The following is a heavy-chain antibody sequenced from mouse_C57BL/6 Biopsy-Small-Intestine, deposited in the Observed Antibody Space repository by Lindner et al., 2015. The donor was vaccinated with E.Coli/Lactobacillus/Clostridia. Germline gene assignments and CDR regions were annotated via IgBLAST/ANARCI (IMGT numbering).Heavy chain of an antibody. CDR2: IYPGDGDT. V-gene: IGHV1-80*01. CDR1: GYAFSTYW. J-gene: IGHJ2*01. Sequence: VQLQESGAELVKPGASVKISCKASGYAFSTYWMHWVKQRPGKGLEWIGQIYPGDGDTDYNGKFKGKATLTADISSSTAYMQLSSLTSEDSAVYFCARGERGDFDYWGQGTTLTVSS. CDR3: ARGERGDFDY.